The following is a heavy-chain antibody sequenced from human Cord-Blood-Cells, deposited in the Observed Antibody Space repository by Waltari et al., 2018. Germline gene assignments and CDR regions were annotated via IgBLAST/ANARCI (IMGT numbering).Heavy chain of an antibody. CDR3: ARPPPNNYVEQYSDY. Sequence: EVQLVESGGGLVQPGGSLRLSCAASGFTFSSYCMSWVRQAPGKGLEWVANIKQDGSEKYYVDSVKGRFTISRDNAKNSLYLQMNSLRAEDTAVYYCARPPPNNYVEQYSDYWGQGTLVTVSS. CDR2: IKQDGSEK. CDR1: GFTFSSYC. V-gene: IGHV3-7*01. J-gene: IGHJ4*02. D-gene: IGHD4-17*01.